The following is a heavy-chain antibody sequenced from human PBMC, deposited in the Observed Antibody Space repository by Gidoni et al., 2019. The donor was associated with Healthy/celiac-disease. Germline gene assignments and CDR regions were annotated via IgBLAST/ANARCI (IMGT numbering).Heavy chain of an antibody. Sequence: EVQLVESGGGLVQPGRSLRLSCAASGFTFDDYAMHWVRQAPGKGLEWVSGISWNSGSIGYADSVKGRFTISRDNAKNSLYLQMNSLRAEDTALYYCAKASIVGDYYDSSGYFHHWFDPWGQGTLVTVSS. D-gene: IGHD3-22*01. V-gene: IGHV3-9*01. J-gene: IGHJ5*02. CDR2: ISWNSGSI. CDR1: GFTFDDYA. CDR3: AKASIVGDYYDSSGYFHHWFDP.